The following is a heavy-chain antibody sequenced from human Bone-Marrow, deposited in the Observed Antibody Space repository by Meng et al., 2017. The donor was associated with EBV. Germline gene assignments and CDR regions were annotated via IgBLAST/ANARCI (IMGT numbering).Heavy chain of an antibody. J-gene: IGHJ4*02. CDR3: AKDSRVGATYPHLDY. D-gene: IGHD1-26*01. CDR2: ISVSGVST. V-gene: IGHV3-23*01. CDR1: YFSFNAYA. Sequence: EGQLLESGGGLVQPGGSLRLSCAASYFSFNAYAMSWVRQAPGKGLEWVSAISVSGVSTYFADSVKGRFTISRDNSQNTLYLQMNSLRAEDTAVYYCAKDSRVGATYPHLDYWGQGTLVTVAS.